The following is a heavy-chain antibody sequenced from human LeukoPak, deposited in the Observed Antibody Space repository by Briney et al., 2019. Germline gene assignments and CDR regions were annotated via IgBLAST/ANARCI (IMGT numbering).Heavy chain of an antibody. D-gene: IGHD2-21*02. Sequence: SETLSLTCTVSGGSISSSSYYWGWIRQPPGKGLEWIGSIYYSGSTYYNPSLKSRVTISVDTSKNQFSLKLSSVTAADTAVYYCARIPLAYCGGDCYPGALDCWGQGTLVTVSS. CDR2: IYYSGST. J-gene: IGHJ4*02. CDR1: GGSISSSSYY. CDR3: ARIPLAYCGGDCYPGALDC. V-gene: IGHV4-39*07.